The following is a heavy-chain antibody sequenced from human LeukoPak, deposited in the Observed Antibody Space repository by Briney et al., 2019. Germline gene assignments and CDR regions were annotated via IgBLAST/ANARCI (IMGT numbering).Heavy chain of an antibody. Sequence: SETLSLTCAVYGGSFSGYYWSWIRQPPGKGLEWIGEINHSGSTNYNPSLKSRVTISVDTSKNQFSLKLSSVTAADTAVYYCARDRVYSSSWYFLYNWFDPWGQGTLVTVSS. D-gene: IGHD6-13*01. CDR1: GGSFSGYY. V-gene: IGHV4-34*01. J-gene: IGHJ5*02. CDR3: ARDRVYSSSWYFLYNWFDP. CDR2: INHSGST.